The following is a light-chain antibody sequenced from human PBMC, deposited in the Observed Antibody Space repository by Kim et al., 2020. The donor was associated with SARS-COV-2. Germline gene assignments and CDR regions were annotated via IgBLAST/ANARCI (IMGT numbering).Light chain of an antibody. CDR2: RIN. Sequence: GQRVTISCSGSSSNIGNNYVYWSQQLPGTAPTLLIYRINQRPSGVPDRFSGSKSGTSASLAISGLRSEDEADYYCAAWDDSLSGVVFGGGTQLTVL. V-gene: IGLV1-47*01. CDR1: SSNIGNNY. CDR3: AAWDDSLSGVV. J-gene: IGLJ2*01.